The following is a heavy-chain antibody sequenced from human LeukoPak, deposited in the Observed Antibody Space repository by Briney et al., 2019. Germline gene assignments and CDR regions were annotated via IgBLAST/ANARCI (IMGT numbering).Heavy chain of an antibody. CDR3: ARVYGSGSYYNGYYYYYMDV. Sequence: SETLSLTCTVSGGSTSSSSYYWGWIRQPPGKGLEWIGSIYYSGSTYYNPSLKGRITISVDTSKNQFSLKLSSVTAADTAVYYCARVYGSGSYYNGYYYYYMDVWGKGTTVTISS. CDR2: IYYSGST. D-gene: IGHD3-10*01. J-gene: IGHJ6*03. V-gene: IGHV4-39*01. CDR1: GGSTSSSSYY.